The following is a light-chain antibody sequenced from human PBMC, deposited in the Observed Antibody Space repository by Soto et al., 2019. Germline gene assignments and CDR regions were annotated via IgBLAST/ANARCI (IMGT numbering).Light chain of an antibody. CDR3: CSYADSSTPVV. Sequence: QSALTQPASVSGSPGQSITISCTGTSSDVGSYNLVSWYQQHPGKAPKLMIYEGSKRPSGVSNRFSGSKSGNTASLTISGLQAEDEADYYCCSYADSSTPVVFGGGTKLTV. V-gene: IGLV2-23*01. CDR2: EGS. CDR1: SSDVGSYNL. J-gene: IGLJ2*01.